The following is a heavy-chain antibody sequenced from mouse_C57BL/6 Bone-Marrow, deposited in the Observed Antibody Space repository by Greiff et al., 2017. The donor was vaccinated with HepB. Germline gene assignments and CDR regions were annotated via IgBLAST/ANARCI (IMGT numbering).Heavy chain of an antibody. CDR1: GFTFSDYG. J-gene: IGHJ4*01. CDR3: ASTTEIYYYAMDY. D-gene: IGHD2-1*01. Sequence: EVMLVESGGGLVKPGGSLKLSCAASGFTFSDYGMHWVRQAPEKGLEWVAYISSGSSTIYYADTVKGRFTISRDNAKNTLFLQMTSLRSEDTAMYYCASTTEIYYYAMDYWGQGTSVTVSS. V-gene: IGHV5-17*01. CDR2: ISSGSSTI.